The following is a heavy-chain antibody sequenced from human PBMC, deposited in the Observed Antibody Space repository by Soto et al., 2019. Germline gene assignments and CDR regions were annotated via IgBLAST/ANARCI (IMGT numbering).Heavy chain of an antibody. J-gene: IGHJ4*02. Sequence: PGGSLRLSCTASGSTFSSYWMHWVRQAPGKGLVWVSRINSDGSITSYADSVKGRFTISRDNAKNTLYLQMNSLRAEDTAVYYCAIRASYYDSSGYFDYWGQGTLVTVSS. CDR3: AIRASYYDSSGYFDY. D-gene: IGHD3-22*01. V-gene: IGHV3-74*01. CDR1: GSTFSSYW. CDR2: INSDGSIT.